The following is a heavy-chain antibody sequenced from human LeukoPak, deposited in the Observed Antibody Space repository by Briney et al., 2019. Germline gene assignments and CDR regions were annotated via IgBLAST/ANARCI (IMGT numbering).Heavy chain of an antibody. D-gene: IGHD2-15*01. Sequence: GGSLRLSCAASGFTFDDYGMSWVRQAPGKGLEWVANIKQDGSEKYYVDSVKGRFTISRDNAKNSLYLQMNSLRAEDTAVYYCAKDQISMDVWGKGTTVTISS. V-gene: IGHV3-7*01. CDR2: IKQDGSEK. CDR1: GFTFDDYG. J-gene: IGHJ6*04. CDR3: AKDQISMDV.